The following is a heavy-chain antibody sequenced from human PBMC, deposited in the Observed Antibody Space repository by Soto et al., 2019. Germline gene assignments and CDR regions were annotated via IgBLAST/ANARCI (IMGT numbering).Heavy chain of an antibody. V-gene: IGHV1-46*01. D-gene: IGHD4-17*01. Sequence: QVQLVQSGAEVKEPGSSVKVSCKASGSTFTSSYFHWVRQAPGEGLEWMGRINPSGGGTTYAQKFRGRVIMTRDTSTSTVYMQLSSLRSEDTAVYYCVRDHDYGDYFAYWGQGTLVTVSS. CDR3: VRDHDYGDYFAY. J-gene: IGHJ4*02. CDR1: GSTFTSSY. CDR2: INPSGGGT.